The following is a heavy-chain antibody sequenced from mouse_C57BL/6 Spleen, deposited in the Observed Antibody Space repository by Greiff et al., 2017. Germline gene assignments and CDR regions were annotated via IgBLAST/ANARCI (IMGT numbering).Heavy chain of an antibody. Sequence: EVKLVESGGDLVKPGGSLRLSCAASGFTFSSYGMSWVRQTPDKRLEWVATISSGGSYTYYPDSVKGRFTISRDNAKNTLDLQMSSLKSEATAMDYCARLTKWDKVAYFDYWGQGTTLTVSS. CDR1: GFTFSSYG. J-gene: IGHJ2*01. V-gene: IGHV5-6*01. D-gene: IGHD4-1*01. CDR2: ISSGGSYT. CDR3: ARLTKWDKVAYFDY.